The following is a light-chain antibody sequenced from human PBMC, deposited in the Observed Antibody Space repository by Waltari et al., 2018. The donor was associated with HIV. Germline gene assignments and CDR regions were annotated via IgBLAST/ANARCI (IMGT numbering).Light chain of an antibody. Sequence: QSALTQPASVSGSLGQSITISCTGTSRDVGTYNYVPWYQQHPGKAPKLLIYDVSSRPSGVSNRFSASQSGDTASLTISSLQAEDESDYYCSSYTISSTLVFGGGTKLTVL. CDR2: DVS. J-gene: IGLJ2*01. CDR3: SSYTISSTLV. V-gene: IGLV2-14*03. CDR1: SRDVGTYNY.